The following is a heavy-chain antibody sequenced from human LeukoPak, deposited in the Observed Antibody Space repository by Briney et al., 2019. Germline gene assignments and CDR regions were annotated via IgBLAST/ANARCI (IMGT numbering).Heavy chain of an antibody. Sequence: AGGSLRLSCAASGFTFSSYAMHWVRQAPGKGLEWVAVISYDGSNKYYADSVKGRFTISRDNSKNTLYLQMNSLRAEDTAVYYCARDLIAVAGTGGYFDYWGQGTLVTVSS. CDR3: ARDLIAVAGTGGYFDY. V-gene: IGHV3-30*04. CDR1: GFTFSSYA. J-gene: IGHJ4*02. CDR2: ISYDGSNK. D-gene: IGHD6-19*01.